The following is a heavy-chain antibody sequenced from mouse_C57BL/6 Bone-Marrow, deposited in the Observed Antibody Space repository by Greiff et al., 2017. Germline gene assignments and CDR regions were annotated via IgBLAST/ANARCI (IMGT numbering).Heavy chain of an antibody. CDR3: ARVGTGFAY. Sequence: QVQLQQSGAELVRPGASVKLSCKASGYTFTDYYINWVKQRPGQGLEWIARIYPGSGNTYYNEKFKGKATLTAEKSSSTAYMQLSSLTSEDSAVYFCARVGTGFAYWGQGTLVTVSA. V-gene: IGHV1-76*01. CDR2: IYPGSGNT. J-gene: IGHJ3*01. D-gene: IGHD4-1*01. CDR1: GYTFTDYY.